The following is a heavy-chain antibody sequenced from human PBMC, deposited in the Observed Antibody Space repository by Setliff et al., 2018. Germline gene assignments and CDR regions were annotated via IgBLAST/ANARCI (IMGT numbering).Heavy chain of an antibody. CDR3: ARSAGYSSSWYNYYYGMDV. Sequence: SETLSLTCAVSGYSISSGYYWGWIRQPPGKGLEWIGSIYHSGSTYYNPSLKSRVTISVDTSKNQFSLKPSSVTAADTAVYYCARSAGYSSSWYNYYYGMDVWGQGTTVTVSS. CDR1: GYSISSGYY. J-gene: IGHJ6*02. D-gene: IGHD6-13*01. V-gene: IGHV4-38-2*01. CDR2: IYHSGST.